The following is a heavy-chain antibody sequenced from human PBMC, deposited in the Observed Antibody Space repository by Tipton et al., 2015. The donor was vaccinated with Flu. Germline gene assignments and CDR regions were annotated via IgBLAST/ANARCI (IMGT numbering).Heavy chain of an antibody. Sequence: TLSLTCTVSGDSISNYYWSWIRQPPGKGLEWIGYIFNSGTTNYNPSLKSRVTISIDTSKKQFSLKLSSVTAADTAVYYCARRDYSNYVSDPKSWFDPWGQGILVTVSS. CDR1: GDSISNYY. J-gene: IGHJ5*02. D-gene: IGHD4-11*01. CDR2: IFNSGTT. V-gene: IGHV4-59*01. CDR3: ARRDYSNYVSDPKSWFDP.